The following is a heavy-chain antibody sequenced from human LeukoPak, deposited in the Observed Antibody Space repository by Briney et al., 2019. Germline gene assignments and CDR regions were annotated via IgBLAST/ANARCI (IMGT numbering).Heavy chain of an antibody. J-gene: IGHJ4*02. Sequence: GGSLRLSCAASGFTFSSYEMNCVRQAPGKGLEWVSYISRSGSIYYADSVKGGFTISRDNAKNSLYLQMNSLRAEDTAVYYCARALPSSWYYFDYWGQGALVTVSS. CDR2: ISRSGSI. V-gene: IGHV3-48*03. CDR3: ARALPSSWYYFDY. D-gene: IGHD6-13*01. CDR1: GFTFSSYE.